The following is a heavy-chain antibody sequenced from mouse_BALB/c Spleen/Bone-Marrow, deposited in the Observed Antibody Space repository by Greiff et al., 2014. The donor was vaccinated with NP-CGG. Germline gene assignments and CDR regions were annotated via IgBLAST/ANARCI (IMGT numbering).Heavy chain of an antibody. CDR1: GYSITSDFA. Sequence: EVMLVESGPGLVKPSQSLSLTCTVTGYSITSDFAWNWIRQFPGNKLEWMGYISYYGITSYNPSLKSRIPITRGTSKNQFFLQLNSVTSEDTATYYCARSYYAMDYWGQGISVTVSS. J-gene: IGHJ4*01. CDR3: ARSYYAMDY. CDR2: ISYYGIT. V-gene: IGHV3-2*02.